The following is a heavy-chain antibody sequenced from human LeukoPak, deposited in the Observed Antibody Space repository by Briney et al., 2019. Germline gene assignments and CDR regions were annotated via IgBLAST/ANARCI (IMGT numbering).Heavy chain of an antibody. Sequence: SETLSLTCTVSGGSISSGDYYWSWIRQPPGKGLEWIGYIYYSGSTYYTPSLKGRVTISVDTSKNQFSLKLGSVTAADTAVYYCARVVAYYDSSGYYFSGYYFDYWGQGTLVTVSS. CDR1: GGSISSGDYY. J-gene: IGHJ4*02. CDR2: IYYSGST. CDR3: ARVVAYYDSSGYYFSGYYFDY. D-gene: IGHD3-22*01. V-gene: IGHV4-30-4*01.